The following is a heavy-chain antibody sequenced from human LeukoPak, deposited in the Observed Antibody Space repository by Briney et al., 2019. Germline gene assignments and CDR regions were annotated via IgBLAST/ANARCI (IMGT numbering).Heavy chain of an antibody. CDR1: GGSISSSSYY. CDR2: IYYSGST. CDR3: AREGKRQYYYGSGSYYNY. V-gene: IGHV4-39*07. Sequence: YPSETLSLTCTVSGGSISSSSYYWGWIRQPPGEGLEWIGSIYYSGSTYYNPSLKSRVTISVDTSKNQFSLKLSSVTAADTAVYYCAREGKRQYYYGSGSYYNYWGQGTLVTVSS. J-gene: IGHJ4*02. D-gene: IGHD3-10*01.